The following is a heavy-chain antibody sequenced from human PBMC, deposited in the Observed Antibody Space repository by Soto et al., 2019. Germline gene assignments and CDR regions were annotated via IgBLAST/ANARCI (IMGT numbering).Heavy chain of an antibody. CDR2: INHSGST. CDR1: GGSFSGYY. CDR3: ATVKPKNRTQQTTVTQRSYYYYGMDI. Sequence: SETLSLTCAVYGGSFSGYYWSWIRQPPGKGLEWIGEINHSGSTNYNPSLKSRVTISVGTSKNQFSLKLSSVTAADTAVYYWATVKPKNRTQQTTVTQRSYYYYGMDIGGQGTTVTVSS. J-gene: IGHJ6*02. D-gene: IGHD4-4*01. V-gene: IGHV4-34*01.